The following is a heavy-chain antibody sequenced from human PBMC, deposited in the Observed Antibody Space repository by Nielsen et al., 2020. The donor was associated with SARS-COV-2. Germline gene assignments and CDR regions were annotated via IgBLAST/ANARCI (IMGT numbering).Heavy chain of an antibody. CDR3: ARDWYSSSSYHYYMDV. Sequence: ASVKVSCKASGYTFTGYYMHWVRQAPGQGLEWMGRINPNSGGTNYAQKFQGRVTMTRDTSTSTAYMELRSLRSDDTAVYYCARDWYSSSSYHYYMDVWGKGTTVTVSS. CDR2: INPNSGGT. CDR1: GYTFTGYY. J-gene: IGHJ6*03. V-gene: IGHV1-2*06. D-gene: IGHD6-6*01.